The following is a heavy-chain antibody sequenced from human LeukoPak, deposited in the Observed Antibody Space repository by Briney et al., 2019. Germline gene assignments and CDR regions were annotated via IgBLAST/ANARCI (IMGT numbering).Heavy chain of an antibody. D-gene: IGHD2/OR15-2a*01. J-gene: IGHJ3*02. CDR2: INPSGGST. CDR3: ARDLTYPGAFDI. CDR1: GYTFTTYS. V-gene: IGHV1-46*01. Sequence: ASVKVSYKASGYTFTTYSMHWVRRAPGQGLEWMGIINPSGGSTSYAQKFQDRVTMTRDTSTSTVYMELSSLRSEDTAVYYCARDLTYPGAFDIWGQGTMVTVSS.